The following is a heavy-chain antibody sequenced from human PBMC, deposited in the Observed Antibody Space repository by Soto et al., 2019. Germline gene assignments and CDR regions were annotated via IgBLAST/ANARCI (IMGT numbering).Heavy chain of an antibody. V-gene: IGHV6-1*01. CDR1: GDSVSSNSAA. D-gene: IGHD6-13*01. Sequence: SPTLSLTCAISGDSVSSNSAAWNCIRQSPSRGLEWLGRTYYRSRWYNDYAVSVKSRITVNPDTSKNQFSLHLNSVTPEDTAVYYCARDLAAGDYWGQGTLITVSS. CDR2: TYYRSRWYN. CDR3: ARDLAAGDY. J-gene: IGHJ4*02.